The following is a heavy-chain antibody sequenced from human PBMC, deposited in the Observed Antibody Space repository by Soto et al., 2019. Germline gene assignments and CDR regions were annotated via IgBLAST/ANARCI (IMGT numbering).Heavy chain of an antibody. D-gene: IGHD2-15*01. V-gene: IGHV4-31*03. Sequence: SETLSLTCTVSGGSITSGTYYWSWIRQHPGKGLEWIGYISHSGSTYHNPSLKSRVAISIDTSKNQFSLKLNSVTAADTAVYYCARELYCGGGSFYFDAMATWG. CDR2: ISHSGST. J-gene: IGHJ3*02. CDR1: GGSITSGTYY. CDR3: ARELYCGGGSFYFDAMAT.